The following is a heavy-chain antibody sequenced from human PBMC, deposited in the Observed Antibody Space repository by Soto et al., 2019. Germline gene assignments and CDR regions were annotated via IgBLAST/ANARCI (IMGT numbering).Heavy chain of an antibody. CDR3: ARVVSGAAAGTWFDP. CDR2: INPSGGST. CDR1: GYTFTSYY. V-gene: IGHV1-46*01. J-gene: IGHJ5*02. D-gene: IGHD6-13*01. Sequence: QVQLVQSGAEVKKPGASVKVSCKASGYTFTSYYMHWVRQAPGQGLEWMGIINPSGGSTSYAQKFQGRVTMTRDTSTSTVYMELSSLRSEDTAVYYCARVVSGAAAGTWFDPWGQGTLVTVSS.